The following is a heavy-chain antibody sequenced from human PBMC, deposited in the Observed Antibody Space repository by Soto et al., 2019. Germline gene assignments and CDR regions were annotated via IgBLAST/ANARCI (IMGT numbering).Heavy chain of an antibody. Sequence: PGGSLRLSCAASGFTFSSYGMHWVRQAPGKGLEWVAVISYDGSNKYYADSVKGRFTISRDNSKNTLYPQMNSLRAEDTAVYYCAKVGVAYCGGDCYTNWFDPWGQGTLVTVS. CDR3: AKVGVAYCGGDCYTNWFDP. V-gene: IGHV3-30*18. CDR2: ISYDGSNK. CDR1: GFTFSSYG. D-gene: IGHD2-21*02. J-gene: IGHJ5*02.